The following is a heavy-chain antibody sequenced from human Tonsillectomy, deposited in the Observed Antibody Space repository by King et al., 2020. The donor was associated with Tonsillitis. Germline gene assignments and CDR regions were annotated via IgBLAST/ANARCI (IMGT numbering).Heavy chain of an antibody. V-gene: IGHV3-33*05. D-gene: IGHD5-12*01. CDR3: AREGYSGYDFDI. CDR2: ISYDGSNK. Sequence: VQLVESGGGVVQPGRSLRLSCAASGFTFSSYGMHWVRQAPGKGLEWVAVISYDGSNKYYADSVKGRFTISRDNSKNTLYLQMNSLRAEDTAVYYCAREGYSGYDFDIWGQGTMVTVSS. CDR1: GFTFSSYG. J-gene: IGHJ3*02.